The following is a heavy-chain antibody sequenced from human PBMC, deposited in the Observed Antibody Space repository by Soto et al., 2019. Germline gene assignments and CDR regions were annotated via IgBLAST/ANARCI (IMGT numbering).Heavy chain of an antibody. CDR1: GFTFSNYA. CDR3: AKDIWRGATTNYFDY. J-gene: IGHJ4*02. Sequence: EVQLLESGGGLVQPGGSLRLSCTASGFTFSNYAMSWVRQAPGKGLEWVSSISGGGGNTYYADSVKGRFTISRDNSKNTLFLQMNSLRVEDTALYYCAKDIWRGATTNYFDYWGQGTLVTVSS. CDR2: ISGGGGNT. V-gene: IGHV3-23*01. D-gene: IGHD1-26*01.